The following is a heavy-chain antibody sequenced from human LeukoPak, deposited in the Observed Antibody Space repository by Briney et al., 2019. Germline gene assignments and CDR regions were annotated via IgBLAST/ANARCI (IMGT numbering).Heavy chain of an antibody. CDR1: GGSISSHY. CDR2: IYTSGST. CDR3: ARRTYYYDSSGYLTYYYMDV. D-gene: IGHD3-22*01. V-gene: IGHV4-4*09. J-gene: IGHJ6*03. Sequence: SETLSLTCTVSGGSISSHYWSWIRQPPGKGLEWIGYIYTSGSTNYNPSLKSRVTISVDTSKNQFSLKLSSVTAADTAVYYCARRTYYYDSSGYLTYYYMDVWGKGTTVTVSS.